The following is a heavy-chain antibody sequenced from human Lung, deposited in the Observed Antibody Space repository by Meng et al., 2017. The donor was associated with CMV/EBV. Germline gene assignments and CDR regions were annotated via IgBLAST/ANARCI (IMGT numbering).Heavy chain of an antibody. CDR2: LYYSGST. CDR1: GGSISSTYYY. J-gene: IGHJ4*02. D-gene: IGHD3-10*01. V-gene: IGHV4-39*01. Sequence: SXTLSLXCTVSGGSISSTYYYWGWIRQPPGRGLEWIGSLYYSGSTYYNPSLKSRVTVSVDTSKNQFSLKLTSVTAADTAIYYCARHHTYYFASGPNYYFDYWXQGTXVNVYS. CDR3: ARHHTYYFASGPNYYFDY.